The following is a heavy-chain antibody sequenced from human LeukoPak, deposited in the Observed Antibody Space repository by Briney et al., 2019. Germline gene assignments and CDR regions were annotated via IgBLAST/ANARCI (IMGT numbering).Heavy chain of an antibody. CDR3: ARRVRAAVHGYYMDV. Sequence: SETLSLTCTVSGGSISSYYWSWIRQPPGKGLEWIGYIYTSGSTNYNPSLKSRVTISVDTSKNQFSLKLSSVTAADTAVYYCARRVRAAVHGYYMDVWGKGTTVTVSS. CDR2: IYTSGST. CDR1: GGSISSYY. J-gene: IGHJ6*03. D-gene: IGHD6-13*01. V-gene: IGHV4-4*09.